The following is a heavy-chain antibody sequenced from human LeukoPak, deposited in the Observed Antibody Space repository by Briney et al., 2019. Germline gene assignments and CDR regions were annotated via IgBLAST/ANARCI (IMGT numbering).Heavy chain of an antibody. CDR3: TGDNFDSSVKFDY. D-gene: IGHD3-22*01. CDR2: IRSKANNYAT. CDR1: GFTFSRYA. V-gene: IGHV3-73*01. Sequence: GGSLRLSCATSGFTFSRYAVHWVRQASGRGLEWVGRIRSKANNYATAYAASVKGRFTISRDDSKNTAYLQMNSLKTEDTAVYYCTGDNFDSSVKFDYWGQGTLVTVSS. J-gene: IGHJ4*02.